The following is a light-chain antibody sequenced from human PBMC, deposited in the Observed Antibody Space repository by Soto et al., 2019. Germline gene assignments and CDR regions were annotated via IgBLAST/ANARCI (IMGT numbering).Light chain of an antibody. Sequence: DIQMTKSPSTLSASVGDRVTITFRAIESISNWMAWYQQTPGKDPKLLTYKTSNLDSSVPSRFSGSGSGTEFFLTISSLQADDFATYYCQQYKSFSLTFGGRTTA. V-gene: IGKV1-5*03. CDR2: KTS. CDR1: ESISNW. J-gene: IGKJ4*01. CDR3: QQYKSFSLT.